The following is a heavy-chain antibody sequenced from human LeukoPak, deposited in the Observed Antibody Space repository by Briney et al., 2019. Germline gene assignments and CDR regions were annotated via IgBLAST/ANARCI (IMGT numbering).Heavy chain of an antibody. CDR3: ASLLDYYYYGMDV. Sequence: GGSLRLFCAASGFTFSSYAMNWVRQAPGKGLEWVSYISSSGSTIYYADSVKGRFTISRDNAKNSLYLQMNSLRAEDTAVYYCASLLDYYYYGMDVWGQGTTVTVSS. CDR1: GFTFSSYA. V-gene: IGHV3-48*03. CDR2: ISSSGSTI. J-gene: IGHJ6*02.